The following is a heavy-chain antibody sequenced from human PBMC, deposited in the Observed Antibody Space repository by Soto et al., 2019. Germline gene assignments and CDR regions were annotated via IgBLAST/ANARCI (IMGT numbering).Heavy chain of an antibody. Sequence: GGSLRLSCAASGFTFSYYWMHWVRQTPEKGLVWVARIYSDGSATTYADSVKGRFTISRDNSKNTLYLQMNSLRADDTAVYYCARGNYGGFDYWGQGTLVTVSS. D-gene: IGHD4-17*01. CDR1: GFTFSYYW. V-gene: IGHV3-74*03. J-gene: IGHJ4*02. CDR2: IYSDGSAT. CDR3: ARGNYGGFDY.